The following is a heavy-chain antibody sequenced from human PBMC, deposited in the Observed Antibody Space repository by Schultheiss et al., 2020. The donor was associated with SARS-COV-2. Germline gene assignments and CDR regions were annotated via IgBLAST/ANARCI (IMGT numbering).Heavy chain of an antibody. D-gene: IGHD6-19*01. CDR1: GGSISSYY. CDR3: ARATRIAVAGRRYYYGMDV. J-gene: IGHJ6*02. CDR2: IYYSGST. V-gene: IGHV4-59*12. Sequence: SETLSLTCTVSGGSISSYYWSWIRQPPGKGLEWIGYIYYSGSTNYNPSLKSRVTISVDKSKNQFSLKLSSVTAADTAVYYCARATRIAVAGRRYYYGMDVWGQGTTVTVSS.